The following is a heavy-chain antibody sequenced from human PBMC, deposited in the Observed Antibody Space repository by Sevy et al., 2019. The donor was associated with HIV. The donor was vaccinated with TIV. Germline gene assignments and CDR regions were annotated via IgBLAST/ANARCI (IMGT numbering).Heavy chain of an antibody. V-gene: IGHV1-69*13. CDR2: IIPIFGTA. D-gene: IGHD3-22*01. Sequence: ASVKVSCKASGGTFSSYAISWVRQAPGQGLEWMGGIIPIFGTANYAQKFQGRVTITADESTSTAYMERSSLRSEDTAVYYCARKGFGDYYDSSGYYDAFDIWGQGTMVTVSS. CDR1: GGTFSSYA. CDR3: ARKGFGDYYDSSGYYDAFDI. J-gene: IGHJ3*02.